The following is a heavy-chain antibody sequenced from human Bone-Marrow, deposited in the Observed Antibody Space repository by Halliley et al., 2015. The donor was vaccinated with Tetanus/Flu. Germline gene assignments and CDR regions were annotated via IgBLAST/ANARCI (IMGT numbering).Heavy chain of an antibody. CDR2: IYHSGIT. CDR1: DGSISRDGYY. V-gene: IGHV4-31*03. D-gene: IGHD3-10*01. Sequence: TLSLTCNVSDGSISRDGYYWTWIRHHPGRGLEWIGYIYHSGITFSNPSLKSRSTISIDTSKNHFSLWLNSGTAADTAVCCCASGAVRLGSCYGMGVWGRGTSAPVSS. CDR3: ASGAVRLGSCYGMGV. J-gene: IGHJ6*02.